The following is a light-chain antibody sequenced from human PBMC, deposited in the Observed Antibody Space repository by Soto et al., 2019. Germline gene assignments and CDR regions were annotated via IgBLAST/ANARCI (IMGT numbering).Light chain of an antibody. V-gene: IGKV3-20*01. Sequence: EIVLTQSPGTLSLASGERATLSCRASQSVSSNCLAWYQQKPGQAPRLLIYGASSRATGIPDRFSGSGSGTDFTLTISTLEPEDFALYYCQQYGRSPLFSFGPGTRVDIK. CDR2: GAS. CDR3: QQYGRSPLFS. J-gene: IGKJ3*01. CDR1: QSVSSNC.